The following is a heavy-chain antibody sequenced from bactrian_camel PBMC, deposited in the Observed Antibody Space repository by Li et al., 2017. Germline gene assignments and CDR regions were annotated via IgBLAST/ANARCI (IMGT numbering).Heavy chain of an antibody. CDR2: IYSDGTNT. CDR3: AAELRRYYGDSQSLDPSRQNY. V-gene: IGHV3-2*01. J-gene: IGHJ4*01. D-gene: IGHD4*01. CDR1: GFTFSTYY. Sequence: HVQLVESGGGLVQPGGSLRLSCAASGFTFSTYYINWIRQAPGKGLEWVASIYSDGTNTYYADFVKGRFTISRDNAKDTIYLQPNGLKPEDTATYYCAAELRRYYGDSQSLDPSRQNYWGQGTQVTVS.